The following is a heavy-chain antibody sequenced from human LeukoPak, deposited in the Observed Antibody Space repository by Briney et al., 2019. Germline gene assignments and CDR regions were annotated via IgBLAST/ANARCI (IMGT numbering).Heavy chain of an antibody. J-gene: IGHJ6*02. CDR3: ARLSPYYCYGMDV. Sequence: SETLSLTCTVSGDSICSYYWSWTRQPPGKGLQWIGYIYYSGGTNYNPSLKSRVTISVDTSKNQFYLKLSSVTAADPAVYFCARLSPYYCYGMDVWGQGTTVTVSS. V-gene: IGHV4-59*08. CDR1: GDSICSYY. CDR2: IYYSGGT.